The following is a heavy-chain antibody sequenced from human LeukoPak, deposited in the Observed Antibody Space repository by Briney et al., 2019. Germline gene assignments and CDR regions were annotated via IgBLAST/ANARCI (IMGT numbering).Heavy chain of an antibody. V-gene: IGHV3-74*01. J-gene: IGHJ4*02. CDR2: IHSDGTAT. CDR3: ARGGTASLDY. D-gene: IGHD1/OR15-1a*01. Sequence: PGGSLRLSCAASGFTFSHLWMHWVRQVPGKGLVWISRIHSDGTATTYADSVRGRFTISRDDAKNTLYLQMNSLRAEDTAVYYCARGGTASLDYWGQGTLVTVSS. CDR1: GFTFSHLW.